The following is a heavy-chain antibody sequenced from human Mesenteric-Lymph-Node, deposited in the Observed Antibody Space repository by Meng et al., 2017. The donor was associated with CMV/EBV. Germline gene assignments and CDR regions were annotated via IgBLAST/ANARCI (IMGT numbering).Heavy chain of an antibody. V-gene: IGHV4-34*01. D-gene: IGHD4-23*01. J-gene: IGHJ4*02. CDR2: INYSGST. Sequence: QVQLRQRGAGLLKPSETLFLTSAVYVGSFSGYYWSWIRQPPGKGLEWIGEINYSGSTNYNPSLKSRVTISVDTSKNQFSLKLSSVTAADTAVYYCARHQRWLKSEGGFNYWGQGTLVTVSS. CDR3: ARHQRWLKSEGGFNY. CDR1: VGSFSGYY.